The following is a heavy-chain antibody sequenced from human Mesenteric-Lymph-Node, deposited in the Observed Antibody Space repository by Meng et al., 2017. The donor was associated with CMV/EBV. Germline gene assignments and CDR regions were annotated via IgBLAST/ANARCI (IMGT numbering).Heavy chain of an antibody. J-gene: IGHJ6*02. CDR2: ISSSGSTI. D-gene: IGHD3-10*01. CDR1: GFTFRNYA. V-gene: IGHV3-48*03. CDR3: AIAARGYGMDV. Sequence: GESLKISCAASGFTFRNYAMTWVRQAPGKGLEWVSYISSSGSTIYYADSVKGRFTISRDNAKNSLYLQMNSLRAEDTAVYYCAIAARGYGMDVWGQGTTVTVSS.